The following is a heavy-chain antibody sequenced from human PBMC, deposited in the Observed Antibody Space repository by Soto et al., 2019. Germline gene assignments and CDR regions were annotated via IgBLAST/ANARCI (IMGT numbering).Heavy chain of an antibody. J-gene: IGHJ5*02. V-gene: IGHV1-18*01. CDR2: ISAYNGNT. CDR3: ARDGPSELRYFDWLPNEYNWFDP. CDR1: GYTFTSYG. Sequence: GASVKVYCKASGYTFTSYGISWVRQAPGQGLEWMGWISAYNGNTNYAQKLQGRVTMTTDTSTSTAYMELRSLRSDDTAVYYCARDGPSELRYFDWLPNEYNWFDPWGQGTLVTVSS. D-gene: IGHD3-9*01.